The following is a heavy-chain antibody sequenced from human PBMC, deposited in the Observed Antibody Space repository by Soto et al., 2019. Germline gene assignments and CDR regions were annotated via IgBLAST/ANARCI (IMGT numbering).Heavy chain of an antibody. D-gene: IGHD3-16*02. V-gene: IGHV1-69*13. CDR1: GGTFSSYA. J-gene: IGHJ4*02. CDR2: IIPIFGTA. CDR3: AREVSKLIVPEPYYFDY. Sequence: VASVKVSCKASGGTFSSYAISWVRQAPGQGLEWMGGIIPIFGTANYAQKFQGRVTITADESTSTAYMELSSLRSEDTAVYYCAREVSKLIVPEPYYFDYWGQGTLVTVSS.